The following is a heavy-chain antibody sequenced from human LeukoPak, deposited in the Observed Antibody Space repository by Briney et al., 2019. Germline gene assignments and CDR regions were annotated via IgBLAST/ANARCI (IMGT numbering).Heavy chain of an antibody. CDR3: ARRRYSGIAAAGTGAFDI. D-gene: IGHD6-13*01. Sequence: GESLKISCKGSGSSFTSYWIGWVRQMPGKGLEWMGFIYPGDSDTRYSPSFQGQVTISADKSISTAYLQWSSLKASDTAMYYCARRRYSGIAAAGTGAFDIWGQGTMVTVSS. CDR2: IYPGDSDT. V-gene: IGHV5-51*01. CDR1: GSSFTSYW. J-gene: IGHJ3*02.